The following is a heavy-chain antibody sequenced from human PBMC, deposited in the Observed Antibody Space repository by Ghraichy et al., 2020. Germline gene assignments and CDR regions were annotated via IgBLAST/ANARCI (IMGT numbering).Heavy chain of an antibody. CDR1: GFTFSNFA. V-gene: IGHV3-23*01. D-gene: IGHD1-7*01. J-gene: IGHJ6*02. CDR3: ARELLYDGVYYYYGLDA. Sequence: GSLRLSCEASGFTFSNFAMAWVRQAPGKEPEWVSAMTATSGSTYYIDSVKGRFAISRDNSRNSLYLQMNSLRAEDTAVYYCARELLYDGVYYYYGLDAWGQGTTVTVSS. CDR2: MTATSGST.